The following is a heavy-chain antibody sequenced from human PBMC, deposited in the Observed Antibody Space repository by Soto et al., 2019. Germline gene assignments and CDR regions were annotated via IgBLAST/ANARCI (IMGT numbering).Heavy chain of an antibody. Sequence: QVQLVQSGAEVKKPGASVKVSCKASGYTFTSYAISWVRQAPGQGLEWMGWISAHNGNTKNAQKLQGRVTMTTDTYTSTAYMELRSLRSDATAVYYCARDSPPVDYWGQGPLVTVSS. J-gene: IGHJ4*02. V-gene: IGHV1-18*01. CDR1: GYTFTSYA. CDR3: ARDSPPVDY. CDR2: ISAHNGNT.